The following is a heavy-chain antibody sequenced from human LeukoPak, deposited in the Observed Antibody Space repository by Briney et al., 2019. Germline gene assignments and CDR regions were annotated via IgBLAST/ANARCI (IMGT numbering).Heavy chain of an antibody. CDR1: GFTFSSYA. D-gene: IGHD1-26*01. J-gene: IGHJ4*02. CDR3: AKDLVVGALDY. Sequence: GGTLRLSCAAPGFTFSSYAMTWIRQAPGKGLEWVSSISGSGGSAYYADSVKGRFTISRDNSRNMLFLQMNSLRADDTAVYYCAKDLVVGALDYWGQGTLVTVSS. V-gene: IGHV3-23*01. CDR2: ISGSGGSA.